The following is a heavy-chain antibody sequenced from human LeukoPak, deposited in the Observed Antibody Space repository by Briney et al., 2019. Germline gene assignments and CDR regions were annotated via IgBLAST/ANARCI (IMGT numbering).Heavy chain of an antibody. J-gene: IGHJ4*02. V-gene: IGHV1-18*01. D-gene: IGHD3-16*02. Sequence: ASVKVSCKASGYTFTSYGISWVRQAPGQGLEWMGWISAYNGSTDYAQKLQGRVTMTTDTSTSTAYMELRSLRSDDTAVYYCARVGLTFGGVIADIRVLGYWGQGTLVTVSS. CDR2: ISAYNGST. CDR3: ARVGLTFGGVIADIRVLGY. CDR1: GYTFTSYG.